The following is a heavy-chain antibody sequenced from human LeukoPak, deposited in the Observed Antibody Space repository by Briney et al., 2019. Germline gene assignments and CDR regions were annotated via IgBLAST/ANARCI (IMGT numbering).Heavy chain of an antibody. J-gene: IGHJ4*02. Sequence: PGGSLRLSCSASGFTFSSYAMHWVRQAPGKGLEYVSAISSNGGSTYYADSVKGRLAISRDNSKNTLYLQMSSLRAEDTAVYYCARDSSPGIFLEWLFSETNFQFDYWGQGTLVTVSS. CDR1: GFTFSSYA. CDR3: ARDSSPGIFLEWLFSETNFQFDY. CDR2: ISSNGGST. V-gene: IGHV3-64D*06. D-gene: IGHD3-3*01.